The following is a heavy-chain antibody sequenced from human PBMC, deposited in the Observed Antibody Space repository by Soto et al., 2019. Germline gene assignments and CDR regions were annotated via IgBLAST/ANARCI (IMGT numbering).Heavy chain of an antibody. CDR2: IFYSGST. J-gene: IGHJ4*02. D-gene: IGHD5-18*01. Sequence: SSETLSLTCTVYGDSIRSYYWTWIRQPPGKGLEWLAYIFYSGSTLHNPSLKSRVTISIHTSKSQFSLQLTSVTAADTAVYYFARGAADTAMVDSWGQGTLVTVSS. CDR3: ARGAADTAMVDS. CDR1: GDSIRSYY. V-gene: IGHV4-59*01.